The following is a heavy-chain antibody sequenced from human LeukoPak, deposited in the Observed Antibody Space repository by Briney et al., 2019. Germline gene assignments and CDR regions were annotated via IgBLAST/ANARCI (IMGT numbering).Heavy chain of an antibody. D-gene: IGHD3-9*01. CDR3: ARASLSLTGPLYFDY. J-gene: IGHJ4*02. CDR2: IYYSGCT. CDR1: GGSISSYY. Sequence: SETLSLTCTVSGGSISSYYWSWIRQPPEKGLEWIGYIYYSGCTNYNPSLKSRVTISVDTSKNQFSLRLSSVTAADTAVYYCARASLSLTGPLYFDYWGQGTLVTVSS. V-gene: IGHV4-59*01.